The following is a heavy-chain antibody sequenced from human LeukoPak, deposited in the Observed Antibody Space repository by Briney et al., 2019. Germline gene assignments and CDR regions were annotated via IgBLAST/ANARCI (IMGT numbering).Heavy chain of an antibody. Sequence: GGSLRLSCAASGFTFSSYNMNWVRQAPGKGLEWVSSISSSSSSYIYYADSVKGRFTISRDNAKNTLYLQMNSLRAEDTAVYYCARDKNSEITTVGYWGQGTLVTVSS. CDR2: ISSSSSSYI. D-gene: IGHD4-23*01. CDR1: GFTFSSYN. CDR3: ARDKNSEITTVGY. V-gene: IGHV3-21*01. J-gene: IGHJ4*02.